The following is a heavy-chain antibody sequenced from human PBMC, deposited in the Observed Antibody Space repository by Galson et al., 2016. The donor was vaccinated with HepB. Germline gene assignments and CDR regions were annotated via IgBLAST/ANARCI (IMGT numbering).Heavy chain of an antibody. D-gene: IGHD2-21*02. CDR3: VRRGHCGADCSCDY. J-gene: IGHJ4*02. V-gene: IGHV3-48*02. CDR2: ISSGSGTI. Sequence: SLRLSCAASGFTFSSYSMNWVRQAPGKGLEWLSYISSGSGTIYYADSVKGRFIISRDNAKDSLYLQMNSLRDEDTAVYYCVRRGHCGADCSCDYWGQGTLVTVSS. CDR1: GFTFSSYS.